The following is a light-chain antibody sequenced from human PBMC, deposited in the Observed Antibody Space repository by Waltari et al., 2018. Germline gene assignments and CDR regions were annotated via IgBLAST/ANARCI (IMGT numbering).Light chain of an antibody. CDR2: GAS. CDR1: QSVSSN. CDR3: QQYNNWPPLT. J-gene: IGKJ5*01. V-gene: IGKV3-15*01. Sequence: EIVMTQSPATLSVSPGARATLSCRASQSVSSNLAWYQQKPGQAPRLLIYGASTRATGIPARFSGSGSGTEFTLTISSLQSEDFAVYYCQQYNNWPPLTFGQGTRLEIK.